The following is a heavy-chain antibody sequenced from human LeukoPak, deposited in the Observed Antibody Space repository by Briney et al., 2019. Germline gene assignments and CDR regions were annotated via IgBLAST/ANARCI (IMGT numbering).Heavy chain of an antibody. CDR3: AKGGYSNNWGHFDY. J-gene: IGHJ4*02. Sequence: GSLRLSCPASGFTFSAHAMHWVRQAPGKGLGWVAIIWYDGSNKYYADSVKGRFTISRDSAKNTLYLQMNSLRVEDTAVYYCAKGGYSNNWGHFDYWGQGTLVTVSS. CDR1: GFTFSAHA. D-gene: IGHD6-13*01. CDR2: IWYDGSNK. V-gene: IGHV3-33*06.